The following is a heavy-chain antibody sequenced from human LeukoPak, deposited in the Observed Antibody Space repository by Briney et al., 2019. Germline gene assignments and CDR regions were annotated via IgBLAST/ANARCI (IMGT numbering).Heavy chain of an antibody. Sequence: PSETLSLTCAVYGGSFRGYYWSWLRQPPGKELEWIGEINHSGRTNYNPSLMRGVTISVDTSKNQFSLKLNSVTAADTAVYYCARDSEYNYGFDYWGQGTLVTVSS. CDR3: ARDSEYNYGFDY. CDR2: INHSGRT. J-gene: IGHJ4*02. D-gene: IGHD5-18*01. V-gene: IGHV4-34*01. CDR1: GGSFRGYY.